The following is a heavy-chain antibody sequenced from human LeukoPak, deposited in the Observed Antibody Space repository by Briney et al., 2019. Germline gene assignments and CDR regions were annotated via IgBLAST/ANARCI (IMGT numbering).Heavy chain of an antibody. J-gene: IGHJ4*02. V-gene: IGHV3-30*18. D-gene: IGHD2-2*01. CDR1: GFTFNNYG. Sequence: GGSLRLSCAASGFTFNNYGMHWVRQAPGKGLEWVAVISYDGRNKHYPDSVRGRFTISRDISTDTLWLQMDSLRTEDTAVYYCAKGPLRGTAAAIDYWGQGTLVTVSS. CDR3: AKGPLRGTAAAIDY. CDR2: ISYDGRNK.